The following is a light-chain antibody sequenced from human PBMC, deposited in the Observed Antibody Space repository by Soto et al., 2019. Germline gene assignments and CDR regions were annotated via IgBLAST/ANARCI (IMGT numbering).Light chain of an antibody. J-gene: IGLJ2*01. CDR3: SSYADTNNVL. V-gene: IGLV2-8*01. Sequence: QSALTQPPSASGSPGQSVTISCTGTNSDIGGYNFVSWYRQYPGEAPKLMIHEVSKWPSGVPDRFSGSKSGNTASLTVSGLQVEDEGDYYCSSYADTNNVLFGGGTKLTVL. CDR1: NSDIGGYNF. CDR2: EVS.